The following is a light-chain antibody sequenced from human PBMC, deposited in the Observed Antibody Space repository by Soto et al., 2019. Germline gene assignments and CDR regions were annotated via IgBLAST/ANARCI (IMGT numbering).Light chain of an antibody. J-gene: IGLJ3*02. CDR2: DVS. CDR3: CSYAGSSLVV. V-gene: IGLV2-11*01. CDR1: RSDVGGYNY. Sequence: QSALTQPRSVSGSPGQSVTISCTGTRSDVGGYNYVSWYQQHPDKATKLMIYDVSKRPSGVPDRFSGSKSDNTASLTISGLQAEDEADYYCCSYAGSSLVVFGGGTKLTVL.